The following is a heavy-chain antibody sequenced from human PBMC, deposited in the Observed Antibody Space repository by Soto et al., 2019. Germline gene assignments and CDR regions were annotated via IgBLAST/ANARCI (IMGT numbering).Heavy chain of an antibody. CDR3: ARTYYDILTGRKHDAFDI. CDR2: IHYSGST. D-gene: IGHD3-9*01. V-gene: IGHV4-30-4*01. CDR1: GGSISSGDYY. J-gene: IGHJ3*02. Sequence: SETLSLTCTVSGGSISSGDYYWSWIRQPPGKGLEWIGYIHYSGSTYHNPSLKSRVTISVDTSKNQFSLKLSSVTAADTAVYYCARTYYDILTGRKHDAFDIWGQGTMVTVSS.